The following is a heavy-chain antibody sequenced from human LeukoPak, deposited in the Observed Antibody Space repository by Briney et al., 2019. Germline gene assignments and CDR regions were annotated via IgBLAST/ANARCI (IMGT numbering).Heavy chain of an antibody. CDR3: AKDISSSGYYDQYGSLDY. CDR1: GFTFSSYG. J-gene: IGHJ4*02. D-gene: IGHD3-22*01. Sequence: PGRSLRLSCAASGFTFSSYGMHWVRQAPGKGLEWVAVILNDGSQEKYADSVKGRFTISRDNSKNTLFLQMNSLRAEDTAVYYCAKDISSSGYYDQYGSLDYWGQGTLVTVSS. V-gene: IGHV3-33*06. CDR2: ILNDGSQE.